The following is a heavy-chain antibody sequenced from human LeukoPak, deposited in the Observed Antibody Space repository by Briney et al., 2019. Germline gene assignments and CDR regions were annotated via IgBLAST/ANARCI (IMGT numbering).Heavy chain of an antibody. Sequence: GESLKTSCKGSGYSFTSYWNGWVRQMPGKGLEWMGIIYPGDSDTRYSPSFQGQVTISADKSISTAYLQLSRLRASDTAMYYCARRSRSDSTPRYGMDVWGQGTTVTVPS. CDR3: ARRSRSDSTPRYGMDV. CDR2: IYPGDSDT. D-gene: IGHD2-21*01. CDR1: GYSFTSYW. V-gene: IGHV5-51*01. J-gene: IGHJ6*02.